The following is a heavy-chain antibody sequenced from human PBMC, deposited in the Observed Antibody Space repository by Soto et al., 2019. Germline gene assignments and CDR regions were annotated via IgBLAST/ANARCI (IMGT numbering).Heavy chain of an antibody. J-gene: IGHJ4*02. CDR3: ARDVVALDY. V-gene: IGHV3-11*01. Sequence: QVQLVESGGGLVKPGGSLRLSCAASGFTFSDFYMTWVRQTPGKGLECIAYISSGGTTIYYADSVKGRFTISRDNAKNSLYLQMNSLRADDTAVYYCARDVVALDYWGQGTLVTVSS. CDR2: ISSGGTTI. D-gene: IGHD2-15*01. CDR1: GFTFSDFY.